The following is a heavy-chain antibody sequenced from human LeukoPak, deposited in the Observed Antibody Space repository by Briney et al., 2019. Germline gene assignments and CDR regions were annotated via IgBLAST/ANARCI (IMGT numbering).Heavy chain of an antibody. V-gene: IGHV1-46*01. J-gene: IGHJ5*02. D-gene: IGHD3-10*01. CDR2: INPSGGST. CDR1: GYTFTSYY. CDR3: ARSYGSGSYYNNWFDP. Sequence: ASVKVSCKASGYTFTSYYMHWVRQAPGQGLEWMGIINPSGGSTSYAQKFQGRVTMTRDTSTSTVYMGLSSLRSEDTAVYYCARSYGSGSYYNNWFDPWGQGTLVTVSS.